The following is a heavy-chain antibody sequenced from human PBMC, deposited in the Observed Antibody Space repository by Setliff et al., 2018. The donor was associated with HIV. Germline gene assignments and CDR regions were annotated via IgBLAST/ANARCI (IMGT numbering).Heavy chain of an antibody. CDR2: INEDGTET. D-gene: IGHD2-15*01. CDR3: ARDWGFCSGNACYAVYDH. J-gene: IGHJ4*02. V-gene: IGHV3-7*01. CDR1: GLTFNRYW. Sequence: GGSLRLSCVASGLTFNRYWMSWVRQAPGKGLEWVANINEDGTETYYVDSVKGRFTISRDNAKNSLYLEMNSVRVEDTAVYYCARDWGFCSGNACYAVYDHWGQGTQVTVSS.